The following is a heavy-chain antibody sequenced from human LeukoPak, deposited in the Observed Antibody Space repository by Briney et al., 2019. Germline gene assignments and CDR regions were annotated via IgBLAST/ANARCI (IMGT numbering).Heavy chain of an antibody. V-gene: IGHV1-18*01. CDR1: GYTFTSYG. J-gene: IGHJ5*02. CDR2: ISAYNGNT. Sequence: ASVKASCKASGYTFTSYGISWVRQAPGQGLEWMGWISAYNGNTNYAQKLQGRVTMTRDTSISTAHMELSRLRSDDTAVYYCARAVSYCGSGSYYTNWFDPWGQGTLVTVSS. D-gene: IGHD3-10*01. CDR3: ARAVSYCGSGSYYTNWFDP.